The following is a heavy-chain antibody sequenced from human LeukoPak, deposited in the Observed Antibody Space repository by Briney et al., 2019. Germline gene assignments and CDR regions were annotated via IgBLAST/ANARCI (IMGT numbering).Heavy chain of an antibody. Sequence: GGSLRLSCAASGFTFSSYGMSWVRQAPGKGLEWVSAISGSGGSTYYADSVKGRFTISRDNSKNTLYLQMNSLRAEDTAVYYCAKGSSGWYGYFDYWGQGTLVTVSS. CDR2: ISGSGGST. CDR3: AKGSSGWYGYFDY. CDR1: GFTFSSYG. J-gene: IGHJ4*02. D-gene: IGHD6-19*01. V-gene: IGHV3-23*01.